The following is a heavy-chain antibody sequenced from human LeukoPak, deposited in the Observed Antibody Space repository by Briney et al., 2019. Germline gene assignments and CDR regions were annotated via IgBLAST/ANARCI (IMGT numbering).Heavy chain of an antibody. V-gene: IGHV1-2*02. D-gene: IGHD6-13*01. CDR3: AKSAQYSSAWFTGSFDY. CDR1: GYTFSDYY. CDR2: INPNSGDT. Sequence: ASVKVSCKASGYTFSDYYMHWVRQAPGQGLEWMGWINPNSGDTHYAQMFQGRVTMTRDTSINAAYMELRRVRSDDTAVYYCAKSAQYSSAWFTGSFDYWGQGTLVTVPS. J-gene: IGHJ4*02.